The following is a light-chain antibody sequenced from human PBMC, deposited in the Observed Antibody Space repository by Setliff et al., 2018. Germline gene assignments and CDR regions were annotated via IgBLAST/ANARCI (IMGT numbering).Light chain of an antibody. Sequence: QSALAQPASVSGSPGQTITISCTGTSSDVGVFNYVSWYQQHPGKAPKLMIYDVTSRPSGVSNRFSGSKSGNTASLTISGLQVEDEADHYCSSYKSDSTYVFGAGTKVTVL. V-gene: IGLV2-14*03. J-gene: IGLJ1*01. CDR2: DVT. CDR1: SSDVGVFNY. CDR3: SSYKSDSTYV.